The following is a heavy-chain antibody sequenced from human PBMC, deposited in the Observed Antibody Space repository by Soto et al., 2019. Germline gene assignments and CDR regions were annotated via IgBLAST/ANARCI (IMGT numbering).Heavy chain of an antibody. V-gene: IGHV1-69*12. CDR1: GGTFSSYA. J-gene: IGHJ5*02. Sequence: QVQLVQSGAEVKKPGSSVKVSCKASGGTFSSYAISWVRQAPGQGLEWMGEIIPIFGTANYEQKFQGRVTITADESTSTAYMELSSLRSEDTAVYYCARDRGPSSGYYPYWFDPWGQGTLGTVSA. CDR3: ARDRGPSSGYYPYWFDP. CDR2: IIPIFGTA. D-gene: IGHD3-22*01.